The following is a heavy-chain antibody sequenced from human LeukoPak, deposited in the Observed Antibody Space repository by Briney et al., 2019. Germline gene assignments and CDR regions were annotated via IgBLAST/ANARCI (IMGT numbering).Heavy chain of an antibody. V-gene: IGHV3-30-3*01. D-gene: IGHD3-3*01. CDR3: ARESGWGLPHAFDL. CDR2: ISYDASNK. Sequence: GGSLRLSCAASGFTFSSYAMHWVRQAPGKGLVWVAVISYDASNKYYADSVKGRFTISRDNSKNTLYLQMNNLRAEDTAVYYCARESGWGLPHAFDLWGQGTMVAVSS. CDR1: GFTFSSYA. J-gene: IGHJ3*01.